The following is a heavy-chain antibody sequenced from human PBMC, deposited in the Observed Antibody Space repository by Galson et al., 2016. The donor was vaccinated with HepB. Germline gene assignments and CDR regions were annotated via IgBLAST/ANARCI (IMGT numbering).Heavy chain of an antibody. J-gene: IGHJ2*01. CDR2: TNAGGGKL. V-gene: IGHV3-48*03. Sequence: SLRLSCAASGFSFSSYEMNWVRQAPGKGLEWVAYTNAGGGKLYYPDSVRGRFTISRDNAKESLYLQMNSLPAEDTGLYYCVRDGATWHFDFWGRGTLVTVSS. CDR1: GFSFSSYE. CDR3: VRDGATWHFDF. D-gene: IGHD1-26*01.